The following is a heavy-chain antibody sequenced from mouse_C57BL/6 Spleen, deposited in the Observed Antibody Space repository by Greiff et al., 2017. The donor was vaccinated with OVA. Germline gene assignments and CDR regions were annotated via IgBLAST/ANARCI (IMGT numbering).Heavy chain of an antibody. CDR1: GYAFTNYL. V-gene: IGHV1-54*01. Sequence: QVQLQQSGAELVRPGTSVKVSCKASGYAFTNYLIEWVKQRPGQGLEWIGVINPGSGGTNYNEKFKGKATLTADKSSSTAYMQISSLTSEDSAVYFCARYGSSYDWYFDVWGTGTTVTVSS. CDR3: ARYGSSYDWYFDV. D-gene: IGHD1-1*01. J-gene: IGHJ1*03. CDR2: INPGSGGT.